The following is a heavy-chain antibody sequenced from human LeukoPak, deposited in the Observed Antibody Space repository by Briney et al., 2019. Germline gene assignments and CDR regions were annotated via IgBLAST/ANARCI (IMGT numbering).Heavy chain of an antibody. V-gene: IGHV3-23*01. CDR1: GFTFSGYA. CDR3: AASPESIAVAG. CDR2: ISGSGGST. Sequence: GGSLRLSCAASGFTFSGYAMSWVRQAPGKGLEWVSAISGSGGSTYYADSVKGRFTISRDNSKNTLYLQMNSLRAEDTAVYYCAASPESIAVAGWGQGTLVTVSS. J-gene: IGHJ4*02. D-gene: IGHD6-19*01.